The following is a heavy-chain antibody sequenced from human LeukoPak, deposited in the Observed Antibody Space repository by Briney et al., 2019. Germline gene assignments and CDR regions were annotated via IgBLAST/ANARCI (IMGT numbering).Heavy chain of an antibody. CDR1: GYTFTGYY. CDR2: INPNSGGT. Sequence: GASVKVSCKASGYTFTGYYMHWVRQAPGQGLEWMGWINPNSGGTNYAQKFQGRVTMTRDTSISTAYMELSRLRSDDTAVYYCARDLGGATTTSDYWGQGTLVTVPP. V-gene: IGHV1-2*02. D-gene: IGHD1-26*01. CDR3: ARDLGGATTTSDY. J-gene: IGHJ4*02.